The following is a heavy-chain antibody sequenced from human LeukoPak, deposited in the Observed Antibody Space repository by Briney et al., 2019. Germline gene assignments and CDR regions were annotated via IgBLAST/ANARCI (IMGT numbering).Heavy chain of an antibody. CDR1: IFTFSDYN. J-gene: IGHJ3*02. V-gene: IGHV3-21*01. CDR3: ARDGITMIVPRAFDI. CDR2: ISSSSSYI. D-gene: IGHD3-22*01. Sequence: GGSLRLSCAASIFTFSDYNMNWVRQAPGKGLEWVSSISSSSSYISYADSVKGRFTISRDNAKNSLHLQMNSLRAEDTAVYYCARDGITMIVPRAFDIWGQGTMVTVSS.